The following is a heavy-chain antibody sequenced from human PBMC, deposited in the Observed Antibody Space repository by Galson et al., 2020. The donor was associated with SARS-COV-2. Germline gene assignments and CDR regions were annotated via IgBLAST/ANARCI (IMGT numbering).Heavy chain of an antibody. CDR1: GTSISSGSYS. V-gene: IGHV4-30-2*01. CDR3: ARLHYGEYAPEAFDI. J-gene: IGHJ3*02. Sequence: GTSISSGSYSWNWIRQPPGKGLEWIGYISHSGGTYCNPSLKSRVTISGDRSKNQFSLRLSSVTAADTAVYYCARLHYGEYAPEAFDIWGPGTRVTVAS. D-gene: IGHD4-17*01. CDR2: ISHSGGT.